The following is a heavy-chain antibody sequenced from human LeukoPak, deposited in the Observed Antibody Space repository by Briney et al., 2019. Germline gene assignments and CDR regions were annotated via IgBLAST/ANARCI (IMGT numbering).Heavy chain of an antibody. Sequence: TSQTLSLTRTVSGGSISSGDYYWSWIRQPPGKGLEWIGYIYYSGSTYYNSSLKSRVTISVDTSKNQFSLKLSSVTAADTAVYYCVRDTGYSGSWFDPWGQGTLVTVSS. CDR2: IYYSGST. D-gene: IGHD5-12*01. V-gene: IGHV4-30-4*01. J-gene: IGHJ5*02. CDR3: VRDTGYSGSWFDP. CDR1: GGSISSGDYY.